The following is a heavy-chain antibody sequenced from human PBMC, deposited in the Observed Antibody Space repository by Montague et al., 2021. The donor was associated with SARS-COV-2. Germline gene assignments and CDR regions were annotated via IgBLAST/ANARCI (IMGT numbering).Heavy chain of an antibody. J-gene: IGHJ6*02. CDR1: GDSVSSNSAT. Sequence: CAISGDSVSSNSATWNWVRQSPSRGLEWLGRTYYRSKWYNDYAVXVRGRVTINPDTSKNQFSLQLNSVTPEDTAIYYCTSGREGNYNVMDVWGQGTTVTV. CDR2: TYYRSKWYN. CDR3: TSGREGNYNVMDV. D-gene: IGHD1-1*01. V-gene: IGHV6-1*01.